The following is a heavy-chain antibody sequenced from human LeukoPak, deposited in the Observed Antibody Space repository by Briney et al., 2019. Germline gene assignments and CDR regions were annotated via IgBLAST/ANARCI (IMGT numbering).Heavy chain of an antibody. V-gene: IGHV1-69*04. CDR1: GYTFTSYG. J-gene: IGHJ4*02. D-gene: IGHD2-8*01. CDR2: IIPILGIA. CDR3: ARAGSYCTNGVCWYYFDY. Sequence: GASVKVSCKASGYTFTSYGISWVRQAPGQGLEWMGRIIPILGIANYAQKFQGRVTITADKSTSTAYMELSSLRSEDTAVYYCARAGSYCTNGVCWYYFDYWGQGTLVTVSS.